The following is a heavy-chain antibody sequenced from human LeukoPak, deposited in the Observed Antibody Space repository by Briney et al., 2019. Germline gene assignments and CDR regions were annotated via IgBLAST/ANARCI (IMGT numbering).Heavy chain of an antibody. CDR3: ARAAGYSSSGDVFDI. CDR1: GFTFSSYA. J-gene: IGHJ3*02. CDR2: ISYDGSNK. V-gene: IGHV3-30-3*01. D-gene: IGHD6-13*01. Sequence: GGSLRLSCAASGFTFSSYAMHWVRQAPGKGLEWVAVISYDGSNKYYADSVKGRFTISRDNSKNTLYLQMNSLRAEDTAVYYCARAAGYSSSGDVFDIWGQGTMVTVSS.